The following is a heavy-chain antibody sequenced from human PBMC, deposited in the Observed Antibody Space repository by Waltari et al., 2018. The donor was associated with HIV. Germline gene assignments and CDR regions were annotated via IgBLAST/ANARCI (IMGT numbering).Heavy chain of an antibody. D-gene: IGHD3-10*01. CDR2: AYNDGTT. CDR3: ARWTGTYYDS. Sequence: EVQLVESGGGLIQPGWSLRLSCVASGVIVTTNYMRWVRQAPGKGLEWVSMAYNDGTTHYADSVRGRFSIARDNSQNTLFLQMNSLRVDDTAVYYCARWTGTYYDSWGQGTLVTVSS. V-gene: IGHV3-53*01. CDR1: GVIVTTNY. J-gene: IGHJ4*02.